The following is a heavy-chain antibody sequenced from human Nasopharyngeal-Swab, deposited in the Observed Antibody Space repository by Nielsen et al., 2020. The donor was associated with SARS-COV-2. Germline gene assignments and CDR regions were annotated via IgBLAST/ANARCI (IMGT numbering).Heavy chain of an antibody. CDR2: LSYDGITE. D-gene: IGHD3-10*01. Sequence: GGSLRLSCAASGLRFDVYSFHWVRQAPGKGLDWVAFLSYDGITEDYADSVKGRFTISRDNSKRILYLQMHSPRLEDTAMYYCARELTITLVRGGRALDVWGQGTTVTVSS. V-gene: IGHV3-30-3*01. J-gene: IGHJ6*02. CDR1: GLRFDVYS. CDR3: ARELTITLVRGGRALDV.